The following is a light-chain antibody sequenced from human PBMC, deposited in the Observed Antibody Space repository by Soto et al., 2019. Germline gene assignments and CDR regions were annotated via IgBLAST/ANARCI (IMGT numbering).Light chain of an antibody. V-gene: IGKV3-15*01. J-gene: IGKJ1*01. CDR2: GAS. Sequence: EIVMTQSPATLSVSPGERATLSCRASQSVGNKLVWYQQKPGQAPRLLIYGASTRATGIPVRFSGSGSGTEFTLTISSLQSEDFAVYYCQQYNNWPPWTFGQGTKVAIK. CDR1: QSVGNK. CDR3: QQYNNWPPWT.